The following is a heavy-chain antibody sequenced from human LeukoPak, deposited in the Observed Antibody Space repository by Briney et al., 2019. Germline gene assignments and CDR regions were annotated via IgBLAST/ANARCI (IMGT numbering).Heavy chain of an antibody. D-gene: IGHD3-3*01. CDR2: VYYSGST. Sequence: SETLSLTCTVSGDSISGADYYWSWIRQPPGKGLEWIAYVYYSGSTYYNPSLKSRLTISVDTSKNQFSLKLSSVTAADTAVYYCARVSLRLLEWFLFDYWGQGTLVTVPS. CDR3: ARVSLRLLEWFLFDY. V-gene: IGHV4-30-4*01. CDR1: GDSISGADYY. J-gene: IGHJ4*02.